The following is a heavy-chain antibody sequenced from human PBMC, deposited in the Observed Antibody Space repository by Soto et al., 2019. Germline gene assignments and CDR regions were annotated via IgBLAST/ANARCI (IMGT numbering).Heavy chain of an antibody. J-gene: IGHJ5*02. CDR3: ARSLGHSDADWFDP. V-gene: IGHV4-30-4*02. D-gene: IGHD5-12*01. CDR2: IYYSGST. CDR1: GGSISSGDYY. Sequence: PSETLSLTCTVSGGSISSGDYYWSWIRQPPGKGLEWIGYIYYSGSTYYKPSLKSRVTISVDTSKNQFSLKLSSVTAADTAVYYCARSLGHSDADWFDPWGQGTLVTVSS.